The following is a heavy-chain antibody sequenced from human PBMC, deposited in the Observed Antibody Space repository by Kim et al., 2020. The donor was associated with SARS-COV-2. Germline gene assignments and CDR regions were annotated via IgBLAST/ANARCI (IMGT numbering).Heavy chain of an antibody. Sequence: GGSLRLSCAASGFTFSSYDMHWVRQATGKGLEWVSAIGTAGDTYYPGSVKGRFTISRENAKNSLYLQMNSLRAGDTAVYYCARGGVGYCSGGSCYSEFDYWGQRTLVTVSS. CDR2: IGTAGDT. D-gene: IGHD2-15*01. CDR1: GFTFSSYD. CDR3: ARGGVGYCSGGSCYSEFDY. J-gene: IGHJ4*02. V-gene: IGHV3-13*01.